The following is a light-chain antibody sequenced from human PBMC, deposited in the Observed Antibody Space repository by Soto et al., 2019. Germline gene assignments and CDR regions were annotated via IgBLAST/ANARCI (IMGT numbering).Light chain of an antibody. CDR2: VNNDGSH. Sequence: QAVVTQSPSASASLGASVKLTCTLNSGHSGYAIAWHQQQPEKGPRFLMKVNNDGSHNKGDGIPDRFSGSSSGPERYLTISSLQSEDEADYYCQTWGTGSWVFGGGTKSPS. CDR3: QTWGTGSWV. CDR1: SGHSGYA. J-gene: IGLJ3*02. V-gene: IGLV4-69*01.